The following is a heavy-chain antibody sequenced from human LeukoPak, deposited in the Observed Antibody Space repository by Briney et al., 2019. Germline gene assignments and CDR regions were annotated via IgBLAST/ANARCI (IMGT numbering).Heavy chain of an antibody. V-gene: IGHV1-2*02. CDR1: GGTFSSYA. CDR3: ARDSQSSSWAAADY. J-gene: IGHJ4*02. CDR2: INPNSGGT. D-gene: IGHD6-13*01. Sequence: GASVKVSCKASGGTFSSYAISWVRQAPGQGLEWMGWINPNSGGTNYAQKFQGRVTMTRDTSISTAYMELSRLRSDDTAVYYCARDSQSSSWAAADYWGQGTLVTVSS.